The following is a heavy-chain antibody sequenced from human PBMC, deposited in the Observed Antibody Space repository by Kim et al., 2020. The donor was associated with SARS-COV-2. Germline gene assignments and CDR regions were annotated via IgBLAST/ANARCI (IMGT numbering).Heavy chain of an antibody. Sequence: KGRFTIYRDNSKNTLYLQMNSLRGEDTAVYYCAKGLAATGTFRYYYYGMDVWGQGTSVTVSS. V-gene: IGHV3-23*01. CDR3: AKGLAATGTFRYYYYGMDV. D-gene: IGHD6-13*01. J-gene: IGHJ6*02.